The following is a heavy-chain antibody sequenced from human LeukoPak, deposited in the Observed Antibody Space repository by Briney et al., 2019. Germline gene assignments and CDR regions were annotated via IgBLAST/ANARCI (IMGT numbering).Heavy chain of an antibody. CDR2: IYYSGSA. CDR1: GGSISSGDYY. J-gene: IGHJ2*01. CDR3: ARDIQQTRYFAL. V-gene: IGHV4-30-4*01. D-gene: IGHD2-2*01. Sequence: PSQTLSLTCTVSGGSISSGDYYWSWIRQPSGKGLEWIGYIYYSGSAYYNPSLKSRVTISVDTSKNQFSLKLSSVTAADTAVYYCARDIQQTRYFALWGRGTLVTVSS.